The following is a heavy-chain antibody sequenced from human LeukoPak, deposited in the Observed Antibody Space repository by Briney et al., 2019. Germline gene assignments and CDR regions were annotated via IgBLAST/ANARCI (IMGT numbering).Heavy chain of an antibody. V-gene: IGHV3-30*18. J-gene: IGHJ6*02. CDR3: AKDLGYYDSSGVSV. Sequence: GGSLRLSCAASGFTFSSYGMHWVRQAPGKGLEWVAVISYDGSNKYYADSVKGRFTISRDNSKNTLYLQMNSPRAEDTAVYYCAKDLGYYDSSGVSVWGQGTTVTVSS. D-gene: IGHD3-22*01. CDR2: ISYDGSNK. CDR1: GFTFSSYG.